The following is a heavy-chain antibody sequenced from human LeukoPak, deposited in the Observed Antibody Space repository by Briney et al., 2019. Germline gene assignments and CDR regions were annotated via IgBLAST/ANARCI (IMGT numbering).Heavy chain of an antibody. CDR1: GFTFDDYA. J-gene: IGHJ4*02. D-gene: IGHD5-18*01. CDR2: ISWNSGSI. Sequence: GGSLRLSCAASGFTFDDYAMHWVRQALGKGLEWVSGISWNSGSIGYADSVKGRFTISRDNAKNSLYLQMNSLRAEDTALYYCAKALYSYGPGYFDYWGQGTLVTVSS. CDR3: AKALYSYGPGYFDY. V-gene: IGHV3-9*01.